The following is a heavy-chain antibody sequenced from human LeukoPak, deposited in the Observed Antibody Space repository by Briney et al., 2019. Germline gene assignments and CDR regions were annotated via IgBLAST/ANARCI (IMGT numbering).Heavy chain of an antibody. CDR1: GYTFTRYY. CDR2: INPSGGST. Sequence: ASVKVSCKASGYTFTRYYMHWVRQAPGQGLQWMGIINPSGGSTSYAQKFQGRVTMTRDTSTSTVYMELSSLRSEDTAVYYCARVIGYSSRWYYFDYWGQGTLVTVSS. CDR3: ARVIGYSSRWYYFDY. D-gene: IGHD6-13*01. J-gene: IGHJ4*02. V-gene: IGHV1-46*01.